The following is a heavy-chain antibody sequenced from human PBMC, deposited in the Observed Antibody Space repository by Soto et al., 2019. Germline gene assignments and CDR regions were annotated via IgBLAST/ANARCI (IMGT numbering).Heavy chain of an antibody. CDR1: GGSISSGGYY. J-gene: IGHJ6*02. CDR2: IYYSGST. CDR3: ARGEGYSYVLKGYYPYGMDF. Sequence: SETLSLTCTVSGGSISSGGYYWSWIRQHPGKGLEWIGYIYYSGSTYYNPSLKSRVTISVDTSKNQFSLKLSSVTAADTAVYYCARGEGYSYVLKGYYPYGMDFWGPGIMVTLFS. V-gene: IGHV4-31*02. D-gene: IGHD5-18*01.